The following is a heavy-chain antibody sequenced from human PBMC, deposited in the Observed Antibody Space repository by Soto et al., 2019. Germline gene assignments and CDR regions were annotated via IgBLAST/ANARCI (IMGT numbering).Heavy chain of an antibody. Sequence: QGQLVESGGGVVQPGRSKRLSCAASGFTFSHYAMHWVRQAPGKGLEWVALMSYDGSNEYYADSVKGRFTISRDNSKNTLYLQMNSLRAEDTAVYYCAKDGSHNFDYWGQGTLVTVSS. J-gene: IGHJ4*02. CDR2: MSYDGSNE. CDR1: GFTFSHYA. D-gene: IGHD1-26*01. CDR3: AKDGSHNFDY. V-gene: IGHV3-30*18.